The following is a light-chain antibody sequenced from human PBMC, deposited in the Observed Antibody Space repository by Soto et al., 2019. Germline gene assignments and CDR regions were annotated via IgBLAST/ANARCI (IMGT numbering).Light chain of an antibody. J-gene: IGLJ1*01. CDR3: AAWDDSLSGQV. V-gene: IGLV1-47*01. CDR1: SSNIGSNY. CDR2: RNN. Sequence: QPVLTQPPSASGTPGQRVTISCSGSSSNIGSNYVYWYQQLPGTAPKRLIYRNNQRPSGVPDRFSGSKSGTSASLAISGLRSEDEADYYCAAWDDSLSGQVFGTGTKLTVL.